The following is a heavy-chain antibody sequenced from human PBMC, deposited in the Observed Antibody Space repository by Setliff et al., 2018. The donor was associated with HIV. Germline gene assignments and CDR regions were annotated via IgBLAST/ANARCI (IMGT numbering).Heavy chain of an antibody. CDR2: IYYSGST. CDR3: ATYSGRQGLVY. CDR1: GSSISNSSSY. J-gene: IGHJ4*02. D-gene: IGHD1-26*01. V-gene: IGHV4-39*01. Sequence: ETLSLTCTVSGSSISNSSSYWGWIRQPPGKRREWIGSIYYSGSTYYNPSLKSRVTISVDTSKNQFSLKMSSVTAADTAVYYCATYSGRQGLVYWGQGTLVTVSS.